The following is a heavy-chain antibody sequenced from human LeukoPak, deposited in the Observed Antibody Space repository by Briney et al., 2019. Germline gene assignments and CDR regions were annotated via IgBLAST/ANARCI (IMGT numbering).Heavy chain of an antibody. D-gene: IGHD3-10*01. V-gene: IGHV3-74*01. CDR1: GLTFSKSW. J-gene: IGHJ1*01. CDR3: ARASGLGMNEHYQH. Sequence: PGGSLRLSCEASGLTFSKSWMHWVRQAPGKGLVWVSRIDNDGRTTSYADSVKGRFTISRDNAKNTLYLQMNSLRAEDTAVYYCARASGLGMNEHYQHWGQGTLVTVPS. CDR2: IDNDGRTT.